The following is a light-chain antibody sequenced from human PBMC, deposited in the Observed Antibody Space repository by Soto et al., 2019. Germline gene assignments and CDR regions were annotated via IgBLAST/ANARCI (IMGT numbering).Light chain of an antibody. J-gene: IGLJ1*01. CDR3: SSYTSRYTFV. Sequence: QSALTKPASVSGSPGQSITISCTGTSSDVGGYNYVSWYQQHPGKAPKLMIYEVSNRPSGVSNRFSGSKSGNTASLTISGLQAEDEADYYCSSYTSRYTFVLGTGTKLTVL. V-gene: IGLV2-14*01. CDR2: EVS. CDR1: SSDVGGYNY.